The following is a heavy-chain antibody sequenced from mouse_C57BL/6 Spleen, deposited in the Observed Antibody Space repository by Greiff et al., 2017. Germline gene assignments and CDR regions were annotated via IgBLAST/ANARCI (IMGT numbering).Heavy chain of an antibody. Sequence: VQLQQSGAELVKPGASVKLSCTASGFNIKDYYMHWVKQRTEQGLEWIGRIDPEDGETKYAPKFPGKATITADTSSNTAYLQLSSLTSEDTAVYYCAREDDGYPYFDYWGQGTTLTFSS. V-gene: IGHV14-2*01. D-gene: IGHD2-3*01. J-gene: IGHJ2*01. CDR3: AREDDGYPYFDY. CDR1: GFNIKDYY. CDR2: IDPEDGET.